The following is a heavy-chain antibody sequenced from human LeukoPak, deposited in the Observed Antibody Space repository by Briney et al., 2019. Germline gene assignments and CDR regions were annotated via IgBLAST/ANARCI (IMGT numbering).Heavy chain of an antibody. V-gene: IGHV3-11*04. CDR1: GFMFSDYY. CDR2: MSTNTSASATIL. J-gene: IGHJ5*02. D-gene: IGHD6-13*01. Sequence: GGSLRLSCAASGFMFSDYYMSWIRQAPGQSLEWIAYMSTNTSASATILYYADSVKGRFTISRDNDKRSLYLHLTSLRVEDTAVYYCAKEAAAGLDLWGQGALVTVSS. CDR3: AKEAAAGLDL.